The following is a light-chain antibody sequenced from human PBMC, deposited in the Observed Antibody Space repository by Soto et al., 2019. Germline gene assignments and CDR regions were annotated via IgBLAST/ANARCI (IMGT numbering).Light chain of an antibody. CDR2: DAS. CDR1: QSISSD. Sequence: EVEMTQSPVTLSVSPGEGATLSCRASQSISSDLAWYQQKPGQAPRLLVYDASTRATGISARFSGSGSGTEFTLTITSLQSEDFAVYYCQQYNKWPQTFGQGTKVDIK. J-gene: IGKJ1*01. CDR3: QQYNKWPQT. V-gene: IGKV3-15*01.